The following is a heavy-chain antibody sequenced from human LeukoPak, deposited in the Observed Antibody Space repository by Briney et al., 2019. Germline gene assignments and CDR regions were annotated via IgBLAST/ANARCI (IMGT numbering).Heavy chain of an antibody. J-gene: IGHJ4*02. V-gene: IGHV4-39*02. CDR3: ARDLGTVTPFDY. D-gene: IGHD4-11*01. CDR2: IYYSGST. Sequence: SETLSLTCTVSGGSISSSSYYWGWIRQPPGKGLEWIGSIYYSGSTYYNPPLKSRVTISVDTSKNQFSLKLSSVTAADTAVYYCARDLGTVTPFDYWGQGTLVTVSS. CDR1: GGSISSSSYY.